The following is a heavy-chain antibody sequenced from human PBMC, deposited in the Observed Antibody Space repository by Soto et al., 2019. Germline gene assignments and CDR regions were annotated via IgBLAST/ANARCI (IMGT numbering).Heavy chain of an antibody. V-gene: IGHV3-30*18. D-gene: IGHD6-6*01. J-gene: IGHJ6*02. CDR1: GFTFSSYG. Sequence: VGSLRLSCAASGFTFSSYGMHWVRQAPGKGLEWVAVISYDGSNKYYADSVKGRFTISRDNSKNTLHLQMNSLRAEDTAVYYCAKDVEALARVGGMDVWGQGTTVTVSS. CDR3: AKDVEALARVGGMDV. CDR2: ISYDGSNK.